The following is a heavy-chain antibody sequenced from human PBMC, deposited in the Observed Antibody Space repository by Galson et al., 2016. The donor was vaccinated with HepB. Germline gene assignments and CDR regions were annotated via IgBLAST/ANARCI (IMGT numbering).Heavy chain of an antibody. CDR2: IIPIFGTT. V-gene: IGHV1-69*13. Sequence: SVKVSCKASGGTFRNYAISWVRQAPGQGLEWMGGIIPIFGTTNYAQKFQGRVTITADESTSTAYMELNSLRSEDTAVYYCARGGPRWGVIIDFYYGMDVWGQGTTVTVSS. J-gene: IGHJ6*02. D-gene: IGHD3-10*01. CDR3: ARGGPRWGVIIDFYYGMDV. CDR1: GGTFRNYA.